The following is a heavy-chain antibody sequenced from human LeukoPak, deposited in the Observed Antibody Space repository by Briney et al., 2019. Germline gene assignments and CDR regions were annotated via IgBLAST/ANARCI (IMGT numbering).Heavy chain of an antibody. CDR1: GGSISSGSYY. CDR3: ARDSGEGDLDY. Sequence: SETLSLTCTVSGGSISSGSYYWSWIRQPAGKGLEWIGRIYTSGSTNYNPSLKSRVTISVDTSKNQFSLKLSSVTAADTAVYYCARDSGEGDLDYWGQGTLVTVSS. J-gene: IGHJ4*02. V-gene: IGHV4-61*02. D-gene: IGHD3-10*01. CDR2: IYTSGST.